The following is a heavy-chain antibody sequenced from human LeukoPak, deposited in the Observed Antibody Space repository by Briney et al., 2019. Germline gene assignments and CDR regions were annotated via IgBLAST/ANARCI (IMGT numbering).Heavy chain of an antibody. CDR3: ARRRAGIYSGSYFPVYFDY. J-gene: IGHJ4*02. Sequence: PSETLSLTCAVYGGSFSGYYWSWIRQPPGKGLEWIGEINHSGSTNYNPSLKSRVTISVDTSKNQFSLKLSSVTAADTAVYYCARRRAGIYSGSYFPVYFDYWGQGTLVTVSP. CDR2: INHSGST. CDR1: GGSFSGYY. V-gene: IGHV4-34*01. D-gene: IGHD1-26*01.